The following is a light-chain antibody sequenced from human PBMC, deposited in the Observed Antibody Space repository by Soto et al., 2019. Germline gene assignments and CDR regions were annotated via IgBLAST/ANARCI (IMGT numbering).Light chain of an antibody. Sequence: EIVLTQSPATLSLSPGERATLSCRASQTISNYLAWYQQKPGQAPRLLISDASNRAAGIPARFSGSGSGTDFTLPISSLEPEDFAVYYCQQRSDWPTLTFGGGTTVEIK. J-gene: IGKJ4*01. CDR2: DAS. CDR3: QQRSDWPTLT. CDR1: QTISNY. V-gene: IGKV3-11*01.